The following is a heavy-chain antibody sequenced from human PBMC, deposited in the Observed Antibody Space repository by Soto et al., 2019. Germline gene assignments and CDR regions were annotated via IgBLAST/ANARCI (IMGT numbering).Heavy chain of an antibody. CDR2: VTTSSTYV. J-gene: IGHJ4*01. D-gene: IGHD4-17*01. V-gene: IGHV3-21*01. CDR1: GFTFSIYS. CDR3: AREADYGDPAIDY. Sequence: GGSLRLSCVASGFTFSIYSMNWVRQAPGKGLEWVSSVTTSSTYVSYADLVKGRFTISRDNAKNSMFLQMNSLRAEDTAIYYCAREADYGDPAIDYLGQGTLVTVSS.